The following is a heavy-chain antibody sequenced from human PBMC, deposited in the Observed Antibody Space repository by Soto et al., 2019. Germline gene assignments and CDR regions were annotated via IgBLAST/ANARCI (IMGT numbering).Heavy chain of an antibody. CDR2: IYWDVSK. D-gene: IGHD3-9*01. CDR1: GFSLSTSGVG. Sequence: QITLKESGPPLVRPTQTLTLTCAFSGFSLSTSGVGVGWIRQPPGKALEWLAVIYWDVSKHYSPSLRSRLTITKDTSKNQVVLTMTNMDPMDTGTYYCAHKGPEDWPLDYWGQGTLVTVSS. J-gene: IGHJ4*02. CDR3: AHKGPEDWPLDY. V-gene: IGHV2-5*02.